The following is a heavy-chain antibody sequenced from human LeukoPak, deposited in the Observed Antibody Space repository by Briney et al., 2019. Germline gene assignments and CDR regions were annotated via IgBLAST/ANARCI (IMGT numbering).Heavy chain of an antibody. Sequence: SETLSLTCTVSGGSISSYYWSWIRQPPGKGLEWIGYIYTSGSTNYNPSPKSRVTISVDTSKNQFSLKLSSVTAADTAVYYCARGESFSSSSGGGHYYYYYYMDVWGKGTTVTVSS. V-gene: IGHV4-4*09. CDR2: IYTSGST. D-gene: IGHD6-6*01. CDR1: GGSISSYY. J-gene: IGHJ6*03. CDR3: ARGESFSSSSGGGHYYYYYYMDV.